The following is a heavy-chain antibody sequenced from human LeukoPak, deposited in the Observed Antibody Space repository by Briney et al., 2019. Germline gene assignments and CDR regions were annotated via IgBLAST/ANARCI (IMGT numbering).Heavy chain of an antibody. J-gene: IGHJ4*02. CDR1: GFTFSSYS. CDR3: AKGHYYGSGSLDY. Sequence: GGSLRLACAASGFTFSSYSMNGVRHAPGKGLEWVSSISSNSIYVFYADSMKGRFTISRDNAKNSLSLQMNSLRAEDTAVYYCAKGHYYGSGSLDYWGQGTLVTVSS. D-gene: IGHD3-10*01. V-gene: IGHV3-21*04. CDR2: ISSNSIYV.